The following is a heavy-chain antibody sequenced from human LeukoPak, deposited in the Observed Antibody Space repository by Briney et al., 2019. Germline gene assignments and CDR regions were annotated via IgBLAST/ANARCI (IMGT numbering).Heavy chain of an antibody. CDR3: ARGRRRIIVTGYDTFDI. CDR2: IYTNGGT. D-gene: IGHD3-9*01. V-gene: IGHV4-4*07. CDR1: GGSISSYY. J-gene: IGHJ3*02. Sequence: SETLSLTCTVSGGSISSYYWSWIRQPAGKGLEWIGRIYTNGGTNYNPSLKSRVTMSVDTSKNQFSLKLTSVTAADTAIYYCARGRRRIIVTGYDTFDIWGQGTTLTVSS.